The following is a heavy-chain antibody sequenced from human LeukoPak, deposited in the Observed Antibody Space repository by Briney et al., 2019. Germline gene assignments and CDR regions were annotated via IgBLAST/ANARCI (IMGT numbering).Heavy chain of an antibody. Sequence: PGRSLRLSCAASGFTFNTHGMHWVRQAPGKGLEWMAVISYDGNNYYYADSVKGRFTISRDNSKNTLYLQMNSLRAEDTAVYYCAKENSWYSFDYWGQGTLVTVSS. V-gene: IGHV3-30*18. J-gene: IGHJ4*02. CDR3: AKENSWYSFDY. CDR2: ISYDGNNY. D-gene: IGHD6-13*01. CDR1: GFTFNTHG.